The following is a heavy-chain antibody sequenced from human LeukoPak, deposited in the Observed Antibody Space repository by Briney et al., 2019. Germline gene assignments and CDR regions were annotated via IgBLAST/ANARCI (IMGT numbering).Heavy chain of an antibody. CDR3: ARGFGSNDAFDI. CDR1: GYTFTSYY. CDR2: INPSGGST. Sequence: ASVKVSCKASGYTFTSYYVHWVRQAPGQGLEWMGIINPSGGSTSYAQKFQGRVTMTRNTSISTAYMELSSLRSEDTAVYYCARGFGSNDAFDIWGQGTMVTVSS. D-gene: IGHD3-10*01. J-gene: IGHJ3*02. V-gene: IGHV1-46*01.